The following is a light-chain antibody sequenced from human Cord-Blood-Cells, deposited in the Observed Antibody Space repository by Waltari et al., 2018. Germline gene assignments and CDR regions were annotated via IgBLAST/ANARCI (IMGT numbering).Light chain of an antibody. CDR2: KDS. V-gene: IGLV3-27*01. CDR3: YSAADNNRV. Sequence: SYELTQPSSVSVSPGQTARITCSGDVLAKKYARWFQQKPGQAPVLVIYKDSERPSGIPEQFSGSSSGTTVTLTISGAQVEDEADYYCYSAADNNRVFGGGTKLTVL. CDR1: VLAKKY. J-gene: IGLJ3*02.